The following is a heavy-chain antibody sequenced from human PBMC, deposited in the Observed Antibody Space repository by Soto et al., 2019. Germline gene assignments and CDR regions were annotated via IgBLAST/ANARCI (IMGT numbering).Heavy chain of an antibody. D-gene: IGHD3-22*01. CDR1: GGSFSGYY. CDR2: INHSGST. Sequence: QVQLQQWGAGLLKPSETLSLTCAVYGGSFSGYYWSWIRQPPGKGLEWIGEINHSGSTNYNPSLKSRVTISVDTSKNQFSLKLSSVTAAGTAVYYCATGGYRNWFDPWGQGTLVTVSS. J-gene: IGHJ5*02. CDR3: ATGGYRNWFDP. V-gene: IGHV4-34*01.